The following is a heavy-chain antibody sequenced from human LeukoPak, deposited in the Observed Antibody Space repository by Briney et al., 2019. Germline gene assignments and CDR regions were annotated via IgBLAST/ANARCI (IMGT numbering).Heavy chain of an antibody. D-gene: IGHD2-2*01. Sequence: PSQTLSLTCTVSGGSISSGGYYWSWIRQHPGKGLEWIGYIYYSGSTYYNPSLKSRVTISVDTSKNQFSLKLSSVTAADTAVYYCARVVPAANVAFDIWGQGTMVTVSS. V-gene: IGHV4-31*03. CDR2: IYYSGST. J-gene: IGHJ3*02. CDR3: ARVVPAANVAFDI. CDR1: GGSISSGGYY.